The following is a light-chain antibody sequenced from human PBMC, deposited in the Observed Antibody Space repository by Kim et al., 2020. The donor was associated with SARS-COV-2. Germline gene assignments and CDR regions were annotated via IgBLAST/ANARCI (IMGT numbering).Light chain of an antibody. J-gene: IGKJ1*01. CDR3: QQYGSSRT. V-gene: IGKV3-20*01. CDR2: GAS. Sequence: LSQGERASLSGRASWRFGSSYLAWYRQKPGQAPRLLIYGASSRATGMPDRFSGSGSGTDFTLTISRLEPEDFAVYYCQQYGSSRTFGQGTKVDIK. CDR1: WRFGSSY.